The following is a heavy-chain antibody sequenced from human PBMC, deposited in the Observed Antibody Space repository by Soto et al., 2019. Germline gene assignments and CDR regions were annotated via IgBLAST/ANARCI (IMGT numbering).Heavy chain of an antibody. CDR3: ARGRYYDSSGYYYYYYGMDV. Sequence: GGSLRLSCAASGFTFSDYYMSWIRQAPGKGLEWVSYISSSGSTIYYADSVKGRFTISRDNAKSSLYLQMNSLRAEDTAVYYCARGRYYDSSGYYYYYYGMDVWGQGTTVTVSS. D-gene: IGHD3-22*01. CDR1: GFTFSDYY. V-gene: IGHV3-11*01. J-gene: IGHJ6*02. CDR2: ISSSGSTI.